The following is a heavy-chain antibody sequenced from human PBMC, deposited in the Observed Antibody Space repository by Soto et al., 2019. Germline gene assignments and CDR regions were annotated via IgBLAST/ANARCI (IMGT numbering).Heavy chain of an antibody. CDR1: GGSFSGYY. CDR2: INHSGST. J-gene: IGHJ3*02. D-gene: IGHD3-3*01. Sequence: QVQLQQWGAGLLKPSETLSLTCAVYGGSFSGYYWSWIRQPPGKGLEWIGEINHSGSTNYNPSLKRRVTISVDTSKNQFSLKLSSVTAADTAVYYCARVGNHVLRFLEWLSDAFDIWGQGTMVTVSS. CDR3: ARVGNHVLRFLEWLSDAFDI. V-gene: IGHV4-34*01.